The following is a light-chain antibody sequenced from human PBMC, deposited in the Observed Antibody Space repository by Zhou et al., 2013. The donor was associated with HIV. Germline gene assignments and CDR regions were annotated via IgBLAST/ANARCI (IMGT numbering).Light chain of an antibody. V-gene: IGKV3-20*01. CDR1: QSLSSFY. Sequence: EIVLTQSPGTLSLSPGDRATLSCRASQSLSSFYLAWYQQRPGQTPRLLIYGASTRATGIPDRFSGSGSGTDFTLTISRLEPEDFAVYYCQQYGSSPLCSFGQGTKLEIK. CDR3: QQYGSSPLCS. J-gene: IGKJ2*04. CDR2: GAS.